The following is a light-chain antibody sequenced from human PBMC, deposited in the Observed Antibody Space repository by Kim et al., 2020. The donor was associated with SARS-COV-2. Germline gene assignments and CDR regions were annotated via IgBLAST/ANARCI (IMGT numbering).Light chain of an antibody. CDR3: QQYGSSPT. J-gene: IGKJ5*01. CDR1: QSVDGSN. CDR2: GAS. V-gene: IGKV3-20*01. Sequence: EIVLTQSPGTLSLSPGERATLSCRASQSVDGSNLAWYQQKPGQAPRLLIYGASNRATGIPDRFSGSGSGTDFTLTISRLEPEDFAVYSCQQYGSSPTFGQGTRLEIK.